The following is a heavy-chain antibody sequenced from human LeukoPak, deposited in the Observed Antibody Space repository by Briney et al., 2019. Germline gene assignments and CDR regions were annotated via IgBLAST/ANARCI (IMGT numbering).Heavy chain of an antibody. CDR3: AREGRVVVPAAFYYYYYYGMDV. Sequence: SETLSLTCTVSGGSISSYYWSWIRQPAGKGLEWIGRIYTSGSTNYNPSLKSRVTMSVDTSKNQFSLKLSSVTAADTAVYYCAREGRVVVPAAFYYYYYYGMDVWGQGTTVTVSS. J-gene: IGHJ6*02. V-gene: IGHV4-4*07. CDR2: IYTSGST. D-gene: IGHD2-2*01. CDR1: GGSISSYY.